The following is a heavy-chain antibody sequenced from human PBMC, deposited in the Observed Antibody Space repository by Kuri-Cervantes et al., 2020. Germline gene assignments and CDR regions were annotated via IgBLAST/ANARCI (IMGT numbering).Heavy chain of an antibody. CDR1: GYTFTSYD. Sequence: ASVKVSCKASGYTFTSYDINWVRQATGQGLEWMGWMNPNSDNTGYAQKFQGRVTMTRNTSISTAYMELSSLRSEDTALYYCAKDRSFKGVTVTSLFDYWGQGTLVTVSS. J-gene: IGHJ4*02. CDR2: MNPNSDNT. V-gene: IGHV1-8*01. D-gene: IGHD4-17*01. CDR3: AKDRSFKGVTVTSLFDY.